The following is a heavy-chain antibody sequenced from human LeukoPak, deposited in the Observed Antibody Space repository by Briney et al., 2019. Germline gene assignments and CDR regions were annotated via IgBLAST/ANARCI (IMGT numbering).Heavy chain of an antibody. D-gene: IGHD5-12*01. CDR2: ISGSGGST. Sequence: GGPLKFSGAPLGFPFSSYPMSGVRQAPGRGLKGVSAISGSGGSTYYADSVKGRFTISRDNSKNTLYLQMNSLRAEDTAVYYCAKVLSGYEFPGYDYWGQGTLVTVSS. CDR1: GFPFSSYP. V-gene: IGHV3-23*01. J-gene: IGHJ4*02. CDR3: AKVLSGYEFPGYDY.